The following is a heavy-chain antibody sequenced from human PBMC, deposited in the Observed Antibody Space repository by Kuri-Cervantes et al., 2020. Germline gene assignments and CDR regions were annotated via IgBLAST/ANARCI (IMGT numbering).Heavy chain of an antibody. CDR1: GYTFDDYA. J-gene: IGHJ4*02. D-gene: IGHD1-26*01. CDR3: AKGPRWELPYYFDY. CDR2: ISWNSGSI. V-gene: IGHV3-9*01. Sequence: SLKISCAASGYTFDDYAMHWVRQAPGKGLEWVSGISWNSGSIGYADSVKGRFTISRDNAKNSLYLQMNSLRAEDTALYYRAKGPRWELPYYFDYWGQGTLVTVSS.